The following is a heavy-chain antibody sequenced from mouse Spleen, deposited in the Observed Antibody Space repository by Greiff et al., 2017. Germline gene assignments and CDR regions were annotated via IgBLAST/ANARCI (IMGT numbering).Heavy chain of an antibody. J-gene: IGHJ3*01. Sequence: QVQLQQSGAELVRPGASVTLSCKASGYTFTDYEMHWVKQTPVHGLEWIGAIDPETGGTAYNQKFKGKAILTADKSSSTAYMELRSLTSEDSAVYYCTRPYLGGFAYWGQGTLVTVSA. CDR2: IDPETGGT. CDR3: TRPYLGGFAY. D-gene: IGHD3-1*01. V-gene: IGHV1-15*01. CDR1: GYTFTDYE.